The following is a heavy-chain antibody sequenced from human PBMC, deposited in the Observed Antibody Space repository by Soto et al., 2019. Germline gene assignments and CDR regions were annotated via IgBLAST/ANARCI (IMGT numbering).Heavy chain of an antibody. CDR3: VHGTNGSYGHVYFDY. J-gene: IGHJ4*02. CDR2: IYWDDDK. V-gene: IGHV2-5*02. D-gene: IGHD5-18*01. CDR1: GFSVSSNGAR. Sequence: QITLKESGPPLVKPTQTLTLTCSLSGFSVSSNGARVGWIRQPPGKALEWLALIYWDDDKKYNPSLKSRLTITKDTSENQVVLTGADVDHADTATYYCVHGTNGSYGHVYFDYLGQGALVNVSS.